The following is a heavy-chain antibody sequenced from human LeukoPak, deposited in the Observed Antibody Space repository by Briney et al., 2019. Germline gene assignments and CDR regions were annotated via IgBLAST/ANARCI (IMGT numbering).Heavy chain of an antibody. V-gene: IGHV3-23*01. D-gene: IGHD1-26*01. CDR3: AXXQWXVGATDYFDY. J-gene: IGHJ4*02. CDR2: INDNGGQR. Sequence: GGSLRLSCAASGFAFNNYAMTWVRQAPGKGLEWVSNINDNGGQRHYADSVKGRFTISRDNSKNTLFLQMAGLRAKDAAVYYXAXXQWXVGATDYFDYWGQGILVTVSS. CDR1: GFAFNNYA.